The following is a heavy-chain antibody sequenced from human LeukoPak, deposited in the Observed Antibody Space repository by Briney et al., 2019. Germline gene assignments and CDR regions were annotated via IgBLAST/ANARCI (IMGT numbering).Heavy chain of an antibody. CDR1: GGSFSGYY. Sequence: SETLSPTCAVYGGSFSGYYWSWIRQPPGKGLEWIGEINHSGSTNYNPSLKSRVTISVDTSKNQFSLKLSSVTAADTAVYYCASHYSGWRPFDYWGQGTLVTVSS. CDR2: INHSGST. V-gene: IGHV4-34*01. CDR3: ASHYSGWRPFDY. D-gene: IGHD6-19*01. J-gene: IGHJ4*02.